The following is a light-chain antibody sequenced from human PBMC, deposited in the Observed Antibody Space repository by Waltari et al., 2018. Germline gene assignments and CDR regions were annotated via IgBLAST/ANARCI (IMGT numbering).Light chain of an antibody. CDR1: QSVSSSY. CDR2: GAS. CDR3: QQYGSSPQLT. V-gene: IGKV3-20*01. Sequence: EIVLTQSPGTLSLSPGERATLSCRASQSVSSSYLAWYQQKPGQAPRLLIDGASSRATGIPDRFSGSGSGTDFTLTISRLEPEDVAVYYCQQYGSSPQLTFGGGTKVEIK. J-gene: IGKJ4*01.